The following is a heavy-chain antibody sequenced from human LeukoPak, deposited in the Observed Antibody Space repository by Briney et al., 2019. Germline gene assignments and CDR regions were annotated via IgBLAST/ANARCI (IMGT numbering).Heavy chain of an antibody. CDR1: GGTFSSYA. J-gene: IGHJ4*02. D-gene: IGHD3-22*01. Sequence: SVKVSCKASGGTFSSYAISWVRQAPGQGLEWMGGIIPIFGTANYAQKFQGRVTITADESTSTAYMELSSLRSEDTTVYYCARDSGNYYDSSGYYYFDYWGQGTLVTVSS. CDR3: ARDSGNYYDSSGYYYFDY. V-gene: IGHV1-69*13. CDR2: IIPIFGTA.